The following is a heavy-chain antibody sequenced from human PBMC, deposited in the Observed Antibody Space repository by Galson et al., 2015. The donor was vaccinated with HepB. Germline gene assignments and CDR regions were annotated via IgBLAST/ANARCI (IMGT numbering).Heavy chain of an antibody. V-gene: IGHV3-30*04. J-gene: IGHJ5*02. D-gene: IGHD3-10*01. CDR3: ARDSVPYSGKFLYRFDP. CDR1: GFSFSIYA. CDR2: ISYDGSNK. Sequence: SLRLSCAASGFSFSIYAIHWVRQAPGKGLEWVAVISYDGSNKYYADSVKGRFTLSRDNSKNTVYLQMNSLRAEDMAMYYCARDSVPYSGKFLYRFDPWGQGTLVTVSS.